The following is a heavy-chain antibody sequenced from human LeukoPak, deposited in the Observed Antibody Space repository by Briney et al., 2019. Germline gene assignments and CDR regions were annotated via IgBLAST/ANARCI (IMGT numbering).Heavy chain of an antibody. J-gene: IGHJ4*02. CDR2: ISGSSSYI. Sequence: GGSLRLSCAVSGFTFSGYSMGWVRQAPGKGLEWVSSISGSSSYIYYADSVKGRFTTSRDNAKDSLYLQMNSLRAEDTAVYYCARRDGITGTTWVDYWGQGTLVTVSS. V-gene: IGHV3-21*01. CDR1: GFTFSGYS. D-gene: IGHD1-7*01. CDR3: ARRDGITGTTWVDY.